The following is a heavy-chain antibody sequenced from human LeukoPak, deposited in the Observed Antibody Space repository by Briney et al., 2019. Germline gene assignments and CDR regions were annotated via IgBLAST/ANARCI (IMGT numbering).Heavy chain of an antibody. CDR2: ISSRNTFT. CDR1: GFSLKDYY. V-gene: IGHV3-11*06. Sequence: KPGGSLRLPCAASGFSLKDYYMSWIRQAPGKGLEWVSYISSRNTFTSYADSVKGRFTISRDNAKNSLYLQMHSLRTEDTAVYYCTRDQGDWGQGTLVTVSS. J-gene: IGHJ4*02. CDR3: TRDQGD.